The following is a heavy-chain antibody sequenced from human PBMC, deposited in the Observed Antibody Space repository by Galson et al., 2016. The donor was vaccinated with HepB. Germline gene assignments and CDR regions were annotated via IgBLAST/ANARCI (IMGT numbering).Heavy chain of an antibody. CDR3: AQSRGYSCGRTSSCCID. CDR1: GFSLLSSGVG. Sequence: PALVKPTQTLTLTCSFSGFSLLSSGVGVGWIRQPPGKGLEWLALIYWDDDKYYSPSLKHRLTIAKDASKKEVVLEMTNMEPGDTATYFCAQSRGYSCGRTSSCCIDWCQGRLVTVSS. CDR2: IYWDDDK. D-gene: IGHD5-18*01. J-gene: IGHJ4*02. V-gene: IGHV2-5*02.